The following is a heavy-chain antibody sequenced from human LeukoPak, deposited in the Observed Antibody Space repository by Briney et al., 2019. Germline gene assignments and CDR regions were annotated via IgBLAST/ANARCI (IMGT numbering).Heavy chain of an antibody. CDR2: ISYDGSNK. J-gene: IGHJ4*02. V-gene: IGHV3-30*04. CDR3: ARDQAYYDFWSGYYGDY. D-gene: IGHD3-3*01. Sequence: GGSLRLSCAASGFTFSSYAMHWVRQAPGKGLEWVAVISYDGSNKYYADSVKGRFTISRDNSKNTLYLQMNSLRAEDTAVYYCARDQAYYDFWSGYYGDYWGQGTWSPSPQ. CDR1: GFTFSSYA.